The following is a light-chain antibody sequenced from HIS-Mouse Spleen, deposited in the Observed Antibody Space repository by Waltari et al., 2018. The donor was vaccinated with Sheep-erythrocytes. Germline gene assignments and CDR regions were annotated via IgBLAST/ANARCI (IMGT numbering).Light chain of an antibody. V-gene: IGLV1-44*01. Sequence: QSMLTQPPSASGTPGQRVTISCSGSSSNIGSNTVNWYQQLPGTVPDRYSGSKSGTSASLAISGLQSEDEADYYCAAWDDSLNGYVFGTGTKVTVL. J-gene: IGLJ1*01. CDR3: AAWDDSLNGYV. CDR1: SSNIGSNT.